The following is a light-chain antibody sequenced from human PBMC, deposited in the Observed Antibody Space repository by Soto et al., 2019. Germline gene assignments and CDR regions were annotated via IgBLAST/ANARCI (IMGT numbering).Light chain of an antibody. CDR3: QQVNCDSPA. V-gene: IGKV1-5*03. CDR1: QSLXTW. Sequence: RVTQSASALSASIADRVTITCRASQSLXTWLGWYQQKLGKAPKFLXAKASSLERGGPARLSGSGSATEFTLTISSRQPDDSATYYSQQVNCDSPAFGQGTKLDI. CDR2: KAS. J-gene: IGKJ1*01.